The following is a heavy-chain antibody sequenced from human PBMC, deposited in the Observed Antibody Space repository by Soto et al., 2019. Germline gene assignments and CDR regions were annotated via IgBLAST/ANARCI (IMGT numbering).Heavy chain of an antibody. D-gene: IGHD6-19*01. Sequence: GESLKISCKGFGYSFSGYWIGWVRQMPGKGLEWMGIIYPGDSETRYRPSFPGQVTISADKSINTAYLQWSSLKASDTAMYYCTRQSDSSGDLRYWGQGTLVTVSS. CDR2: IYPGDSET. J-gene: IGHJ4*02. CDR3: TRQSDSSGDLRY. V-gene: IGHV5-51*01. CDR1: GYSFSGYW.